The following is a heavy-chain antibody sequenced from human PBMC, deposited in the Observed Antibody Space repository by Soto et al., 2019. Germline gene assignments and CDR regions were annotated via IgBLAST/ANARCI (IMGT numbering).Heavy chain of an antibody. D-gene: IGHD3-22*01. CDR2: IYSDGST. CDR1: GFIVSSNY. Sequence: AGGSLRLSCAASGFIVSSNYMSWVRQAPGKGLEWISAIYSDGSTYYADSVKGRFTISRDNSKNTLYLQMNSLRAEDTAVYYCARDVETHYYDSSGYHRALYGVDVWGQGTSVTVSS. CDR3: ARDVETHYYDSSGYHRALYGVDV. V-gene: IGHV3-53*01. J-gene: IGHJ6*02.